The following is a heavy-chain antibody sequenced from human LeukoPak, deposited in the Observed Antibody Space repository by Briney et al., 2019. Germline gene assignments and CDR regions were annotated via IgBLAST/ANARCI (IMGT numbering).Heavy chain of an antibody. Sequence: ASVKVSRKASGYTFTNYYIHWVRQAPGQGLEWMGLINPSGGSTNYAQKFQGRVTMTRDTSTSTVDMELSSLISEDTAIYYCARCSSSCFSVDYWGQGTLVTVSS. J-gene: IGHJ4*02. V-gene: IGHV1-46*01. CDR2: INPSGGST. D-gene: IGHD6-13*01. CDR3: ARCSSSCFSVDY. CDR1: GYTFTNYY.